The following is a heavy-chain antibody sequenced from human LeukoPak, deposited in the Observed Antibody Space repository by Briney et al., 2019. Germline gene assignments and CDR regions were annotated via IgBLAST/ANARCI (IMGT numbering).Heavy chain of an antibody. CDR3: ARRAPVAGTGGFDY. CDR2: INPNSGGT. D-gene: IGHD6-19*01. J-gene: IGHJ4*02. CDR1: GYTFTGYY. Sequence: ASVKVSCKASGYTFTGYYMHWVRQAPGQGLEWMGWINPNSGGTNYAQKFQGRVTMTRDTSISTAYMELSRLRSDDTAVYYCARRAPVAGTGGFDYWGQGTLVTVSS. V-gene: IGHV1-2*02.